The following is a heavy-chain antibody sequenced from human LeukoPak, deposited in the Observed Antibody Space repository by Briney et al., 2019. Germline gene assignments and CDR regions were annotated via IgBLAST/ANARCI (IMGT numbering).Heavy chain of an antibody. Sequence: PGGSLRLSCAASGFTFNSYSLNWVRQAPGRGLEWVSSISSGSGYIYYADSVKGRFTISRDNAKNSLYLQMNGLRAEDTAVYYCARGYSGSYYFADYWGQGTLVTVSS. J-gene: IGHJ4*02. CDR2: ISSGSGYI. CDR3: ARGYSGSYYFADY. D-gene: IGHD1-26*01. CDR1: GFTFNSYS. V-gene: IGHV3-21*01.